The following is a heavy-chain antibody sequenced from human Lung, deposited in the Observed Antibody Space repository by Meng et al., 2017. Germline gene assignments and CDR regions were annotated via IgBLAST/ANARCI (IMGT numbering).Heavy chain of an antibody. CDR3: VRRPYSSGWYFDY. Sequence: GAGCVNALQTRSITCAVYGWAFMCYYWSWSRQPPGKGLEWIGEISDSGSTNYNPSLKSRVTISVDTSKNQFSLRVTSVTAADRAVYYCVRRPYSSGWYFDYWGQGTLVTVSS. V-gene: IGHV4-34*01. CDR2: ISDSGST. D-gene: IGHD6-19*01. J-gene: IGHJ4*02. CDR1: GWAFMCYY.